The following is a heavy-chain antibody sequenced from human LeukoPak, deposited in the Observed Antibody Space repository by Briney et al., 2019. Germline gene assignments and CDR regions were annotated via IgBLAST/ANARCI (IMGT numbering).Heavy chain of an antibody. CDR1: GDSVSSKSAT. Sequence: SQTLSLTLVISGDSVSSKSATWNWIRQSPSRGLEWLGRTYYTSKWYNDYAVSVKSRITINPDTSKNQFSLQLNSVTPEDTAVYYCAREGWFGEPPSHWFDPWGQGILVTVSS. J-gene: IGHJ5*02. CDR2: TYYTSKWYN. CDR3: AREGWFGEPPSHWFDP. V-gene: IGHV6-1*01. D-gene: IGHD3-10*01.